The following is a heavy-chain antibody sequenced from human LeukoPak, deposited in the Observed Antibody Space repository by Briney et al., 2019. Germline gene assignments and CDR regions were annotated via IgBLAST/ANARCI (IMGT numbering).Heavy chain of an antibody. Sequence: SGGSLRHSCAASGFRFRDYWMDWLRQAPGMGLEWVASIKPDGSQRDYVDSVKGRFTISRDNAQNSLYLQMNSLRVEDTAVYYCARDDASSSFTYWGQGALVTVSS. V-gene: IGHV3-7*01. J-gene: IGHJ4*02. D-gene: IGHD3-16*01. CDR2: IKPDGSQR. CDR3: ARDDASSSFTY. CDR1: GFRFRDYW.